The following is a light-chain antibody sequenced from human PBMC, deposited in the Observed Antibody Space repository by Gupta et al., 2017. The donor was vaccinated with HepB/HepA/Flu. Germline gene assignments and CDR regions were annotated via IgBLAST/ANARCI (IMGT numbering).Light chain of an antibody. Sequence: EIVMTQSPVTLSVSAGERASLSCRASQSVSSNLAWYQQKPGQAPRILIYGASNRASGIPPRVSGSESGTQFARIIRNVQSEDCEEHYGQHRGSFGQGTKLEIK. J-gene: IGKJ2*04. V-gene: IGKV3-15*01. CDR1: QSVSSN. CDR2: GAS. CDR3: QHRGS.